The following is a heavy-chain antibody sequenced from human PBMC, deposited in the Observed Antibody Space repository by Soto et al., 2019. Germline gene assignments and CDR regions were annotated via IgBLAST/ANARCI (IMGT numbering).Heavy chain of an antibody. J-gene: IGHJ6*02. D-gene: IGHD3-3*01. Sequence: GGSLRLSGAASGFTFSSYAIHGVGQAPGKGLEGVAVISYDGRNKYCTDSVKVRFTMSRDNSKNTLYLQMNSLRAEDTAVYYCASPWSGYFLSGYYGMDVGGQGTTFTVSS. CDR1: GFTFSSYA. CDR3: ASPWSGYFLSGYYGMDV. CDR2: ISYDGRNK. V-gene: IGHV3-30*04.